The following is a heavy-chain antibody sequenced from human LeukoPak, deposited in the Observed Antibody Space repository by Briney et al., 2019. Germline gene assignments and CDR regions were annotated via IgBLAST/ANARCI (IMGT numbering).Heavy chain of an antibody. Sequence: GGSLRLSCAASGFTFSAFGMNWVRQAPGKGLEWVGRIKRETDGGTTDYAAPVKGRFTISRDDSKNTLYMQMNSLKTEDTAMYYCTTDSPHYYDSSGPMDAWGQGTTVTVSS. CDR2: IKRETDGGTT. CDR3: TTDSPHYYDSSGPMDA. CDR1: GFTFSAFG. V-gene: IGHV3-15*07. D-gene: IGHD3-22*01. J-gene: IGHJ6*02.